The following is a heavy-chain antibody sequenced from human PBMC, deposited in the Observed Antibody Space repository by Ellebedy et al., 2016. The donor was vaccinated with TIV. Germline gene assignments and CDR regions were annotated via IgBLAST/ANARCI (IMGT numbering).Heavy chain of an antibody. Sequence: GESLKISCNGSGYNFATYWIGWVRQMPGKGLEWMGIIYPVDSDTRYTPSFQGQVTISVDRSGSTAYLQWSSLKASDTAIYYCARHDLGGFVYFDYWGQGTLVTVSS. V-gene: IGHV5-51*01. J-gene: IGHJ4*02. D-gene: IGHD3-16*01. CDR2: IYPVDSDT. CDR3: ARHDLGGFVYFDY. CDR1: GYNFATYW.